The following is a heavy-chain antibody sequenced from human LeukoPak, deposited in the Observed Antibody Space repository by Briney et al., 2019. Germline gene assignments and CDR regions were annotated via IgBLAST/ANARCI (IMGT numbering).Heavy chain of an antibody. CDR1: GFAFSGST. D-gene: IGHD1-26*01. V-gene: IGHV3-73*01. J-gene: IGHJ6*02. CDR3: IRGAASGSYYGFDV. CDR2: IRSKANNYAT. Sequence: GGSLRLSCAASGFAFSGSTMHWVRQASGKGLEWVGRIRSKANNYATAYATSVKGRFTLSRDDSKNTAYLQMNSLKTEDTAVYYCIRGAASGSYYGFDVWGQGATVTVSS.